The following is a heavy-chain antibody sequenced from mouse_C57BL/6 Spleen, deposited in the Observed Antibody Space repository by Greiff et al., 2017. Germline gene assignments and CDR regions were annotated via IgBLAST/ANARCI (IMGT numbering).Heavy chain of an antibody. CDR2: INPNNGGT. CDR3: ARRDYGPLRVAMDY. J-gene: IGHJ4*01. Sequence: VQLQQSGPELVKPGASVKIPCKASGYTFTDYNMDWVKQSRGKSLEWIGDINPNNGGTIYNQKFKGKATLTVDKSSSTAYMELRSLTSEDTAVYYCARRDYGPLRVAMDYWGQGTSVTVSS. V-gene: IGHV1-18*01. CDR1: GYTFTDYN. D-gene: IGHD1-1*02.